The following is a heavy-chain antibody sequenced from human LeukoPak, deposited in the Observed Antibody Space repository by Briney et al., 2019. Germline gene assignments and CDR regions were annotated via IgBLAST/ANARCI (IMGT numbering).Heavy chain of an antibody. V-gene: IGHV3-23*01. Sequence: PGGSLRLSCAASGFTFSSYAMSWVRQAPGKGLEWVSRISDSGDITYCADSVKGRFTISRDNSKNTLYLQMNSLRAEDTAVYYCSKDRAGYSGARGFDYWGQGTLVTVSS. CDR3: SKDRAGYSGARGFDY. D-gene: IGHD5-12*01. CDR2: ISDSGDIT. CDR1: GFTFSSYA. J-gene: IGHJ4*02.